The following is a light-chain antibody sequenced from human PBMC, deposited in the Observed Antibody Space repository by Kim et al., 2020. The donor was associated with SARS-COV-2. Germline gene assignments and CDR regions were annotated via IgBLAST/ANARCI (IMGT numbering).Light chain of an antibody. CDR1: SSNIGSNI. V-gene: IGLV1-44*01. Sequence: ELTQPPSASGTPGQRVTISCSGSSSNIGSNIVNWYQQLPGTAPKLLINSNNQRPSGVPDRFSGSKSGTSASLAISGLQSEDEADYYCAAWDDSLNGWVFGGGTQLTVL. CDR3: AAWDDSLNGWV. CDR2: SNN. J-gene: IGLJ3*02.